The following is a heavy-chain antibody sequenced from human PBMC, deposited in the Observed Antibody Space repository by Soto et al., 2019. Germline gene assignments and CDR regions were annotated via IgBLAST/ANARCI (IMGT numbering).Heavy chain of an antibody. CDR3: AHRIRRTVFGLVTTTAIYFDF. CDR1: GFSLTTRGVG. J-gene: IGHJ4*02. V-gene: IGHV2-5*02. Sequence: QITLNESGPTQVKPRQTLTLTCTFSGFSLTTRGVGVGWIRQSPGKAPEWLALIYWDDDERYSPSLKSRLTIPKNTSKNQGVLTMDDLDHADTATYYCAHRIRRTVFGLVTTTAIYFDFWGQGTPVAVSS. CDR2: IYWDDDE. D-gene: IGHD3-3*01.